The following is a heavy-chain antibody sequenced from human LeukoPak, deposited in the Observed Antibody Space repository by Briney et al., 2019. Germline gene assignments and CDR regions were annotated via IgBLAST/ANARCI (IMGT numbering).Heavy chain of an antibody. CDR2: IYYSGST. Sequence: SETLSLTCTVSGGSISSYYWSWIRQPPGKGLEWIGYIYYSGSTNYNPSLKSRVTISVDTSKNQFSLKLSSVTAADTAVYYCARDRGSGHPFDYWGQGTLVTVSS. CDR3: ARDRGSGHPFDY. V-gene: IGHV4-59*01. D-gene: IGHD3-10*01. J-gene: IGHJ4*02. CDR1: GGSISSYY.